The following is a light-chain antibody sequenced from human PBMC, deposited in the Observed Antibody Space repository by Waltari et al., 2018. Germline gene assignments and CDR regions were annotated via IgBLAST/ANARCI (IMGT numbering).Light chain of an antibody. Sequence: QSALTQSASVSGSPGQTITISCTGTISDVGGYNFVSWYQQLPGKPPKLLIYGVDQRPSGVSLRCSGSKSANTATLTIAGLQPEDEGDYFCSSYTARSTLVFGGGTKLTVL. J-gene: IGLJ3*02. CDR3: SSYTARSTLV. CDR1: ISDVGGYNF. CDR2: GVD. V-gene: IGLV2-14*01.